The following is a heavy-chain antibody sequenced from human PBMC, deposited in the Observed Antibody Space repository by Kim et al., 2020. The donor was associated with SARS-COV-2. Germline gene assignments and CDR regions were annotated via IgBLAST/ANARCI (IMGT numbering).Heavy chain of an antibody. CDR3: ARDREPYCSGGTCFGMDV. V-gene: IGHV1-2*06. CDR1: GYTFTGLY. D-gene: IGHD2-15*01. J-gene: IGHJ6*04. CDR2: INPNSGVT. Sequence: ASVKVSCKASGYTFTGLYMHWVRQAPGQGLEWMGRINPNSGVTTYAQKFQGRVTMTRATTVTTAYMELTSLRSDDTAVYYCARDREPYCSGGTCFGMDVWG.